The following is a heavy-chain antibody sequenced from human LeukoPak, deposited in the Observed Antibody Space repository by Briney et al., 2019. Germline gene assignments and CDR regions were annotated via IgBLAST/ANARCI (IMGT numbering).Heavy chain of an antibody. CDR1: GGSFSGYY. D-gene: IGHD3-22*01. J-gene: IGHJ4*02. Sequence: SETLSLTCAVYGGSFSGYYWSWIRQPPGKGLEWIGSIYYSGSTYYNPSLKSRVTISVDTSKNQFSLKLSSVTAADTAVYYCARCPYYYDSSGYFFDYWGQGTLVTVSS. V-gene: IGHV4-34*01. CDR2: IYYSGST. CDR3: ARCPYYYDSSGYFFDY.